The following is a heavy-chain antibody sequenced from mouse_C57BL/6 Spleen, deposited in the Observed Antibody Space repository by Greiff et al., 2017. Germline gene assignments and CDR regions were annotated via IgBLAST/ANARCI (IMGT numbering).Heavy chain of an antibody. Sequence: EVKLVESGGDLVKPGGSLKLSCAASGFTFSSYGMSWVRQTPDNRLEWVATISSGGSYTYYPDSVKGRFTISRDNAKNTVYMQMSSLNAEDTAMYYCARQGEGGRGYYFDYWGQGTTLTVAA. J-gene: IGHJ2*01. CDR1: GFTFSSYG. CDR2: ISSGGSYT. V-gene: IGHV5-6*01. CDR3: ARQGEGGRGYYFDY.